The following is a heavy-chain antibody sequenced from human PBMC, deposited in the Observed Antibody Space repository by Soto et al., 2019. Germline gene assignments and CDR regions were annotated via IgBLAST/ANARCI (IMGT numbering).Heavy chain of an antibody. CDR1: GYTFTSYA. Sequence: GASVKXSCKASGYTFTSYAMHWVRQAPGQRLEWMGWINAGNGNTKYSQKFQGGVTITRDTSASTAYMELSSLRSEDTAVYYCAKDHSGGGVSGKIDYWGQGTLVTVSS. CDR3: AKDHSGGGVSGKIDY. J-gene: IGHJ4*02. V-gene: IGHV1-3*01. CDR2: INAGNGNT. D-gene: IGHD6-19*01.